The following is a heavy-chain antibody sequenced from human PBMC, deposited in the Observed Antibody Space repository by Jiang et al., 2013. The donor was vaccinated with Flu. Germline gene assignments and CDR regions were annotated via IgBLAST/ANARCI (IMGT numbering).Heavy chain of an antibody. CDR1: GGSISTNY. Sequence: LLKPSETLSLTCTVSGGSISTNYWSWIRQPPGKGLEWIGYIYYSGSANYNPSLKSRVTISLDTSKNQFSLKLNSVSAADTALYYCARAFLQYESSGWYVSWFDPWGQGTLVTVSS. D-gene: IGHD6-19*01. V-gene: IGHV4-59*01. J-gene: IGHJ5*02. CDR3: ARAFLQYESSGWYVSWFDP. CDR2: IYYSGSA.